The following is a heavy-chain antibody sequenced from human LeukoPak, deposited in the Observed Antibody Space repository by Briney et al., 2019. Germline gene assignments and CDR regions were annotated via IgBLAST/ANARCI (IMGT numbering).Heavy chain of an antibody. CDR2: ISYDGSNK. J-gene: IGHJ4*02. D-gene: IGHD3-22*01. CDR1: GFTFSSYA. V-gene: IGHV3-30-3*01. CDR3: ARNWGSVYYDSSGILDY. Sequence: GGPLRLSCAASGFTFSSYAMHWVRQAPGKGLEWVAVISYDGSNKYYADSVKGRFTISRDNSKNALYLQMNSLRAEDTAVYYCARNWGSVYYDSSGILDYWGQGTLVTVSP.